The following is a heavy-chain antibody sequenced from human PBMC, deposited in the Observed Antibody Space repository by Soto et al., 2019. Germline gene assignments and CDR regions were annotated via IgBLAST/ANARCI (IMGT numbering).Heavy chain of an antibody. Sequence: XESLKISWKGSGYSFTSYLLVWVRQMPGKGLEWMGIIYPGDSDTRYSPSFQGQVTISADKSISTAYLQWSSLKASDTAMYYCASFRLRYCSGGSCYGFDDWGQGTLVTVSS. J-gene: IGHJ4*02. CDR1: GYSFTSYL. CDR2: IYPGDSDT. D-gene: IGHD2-15*01. V-gene: IGHV5-51*01. CDR3: ASFRLRYCSGGSCYGFDD.